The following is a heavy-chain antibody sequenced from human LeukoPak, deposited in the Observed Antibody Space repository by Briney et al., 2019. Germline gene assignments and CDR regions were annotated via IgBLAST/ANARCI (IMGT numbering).Heavy chain of an antibody. CDR2: IRSKAYGGTT. V-gene: IGHV3-49*04. Sequence: GSLRLSCTTSGLTFADYAMSWVRQAPGKGLEWVGFIRSKAYGGTTDYAASVKGRFSILRDDSKSIAYLQMSSLKTEDTAVYYCARTRHRWLQLASWDYWGQGTLVTVSS. J-gene: IGHJ4*02. D-gene: IGHD5-24*01. CDR1: GLTFADYA. CDR3: ARTRHRWLQLASWDY.